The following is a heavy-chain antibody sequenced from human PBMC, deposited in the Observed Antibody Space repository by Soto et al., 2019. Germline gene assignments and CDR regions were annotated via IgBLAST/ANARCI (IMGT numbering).Heavy chain of an antibody. CDR2: ISYDGSNK. D-gene: IGHD6-19*01. Sequence: QVQLVQSGGGVVQPGRSLRLSCAASGFTFSNYGMHWVRRAPGKGLEWVAVISYDGSNKYYTDSVKGRFTISRDNSKNTLDLQMNSLIAEEDTAVYYCTKDPASRSGWYGWFDFWGQGTQVTVSS. CDR1: GFTFSNYG. J-gene: IGHJ4*02. V-gene: IGHV3-30*18. CDR3: TKDPASRSGWYGWFDF.